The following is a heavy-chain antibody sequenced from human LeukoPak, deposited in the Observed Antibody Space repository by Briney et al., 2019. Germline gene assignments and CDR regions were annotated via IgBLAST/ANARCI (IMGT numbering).Heavy chain of an antibody. D-gene: IGHD2-2*02. Sequence: PGGSLRLSCAASGFTFSSYSMNWVRQAPGKGLEWVSSISSSSSYIYYADSVKGRFTISRDSAKNSLYLQMNSLRAEDTAVYYCARGIVVVPVAILTPFDYWGQGTLVTVSS. J-gene: IGHJ4*02. CDR1: GFTFSSYS. CDR3: ARGIVVVPVAILTPFDY. V-gene: IGHV3-21*01. CDR2: ISSSSSYI.